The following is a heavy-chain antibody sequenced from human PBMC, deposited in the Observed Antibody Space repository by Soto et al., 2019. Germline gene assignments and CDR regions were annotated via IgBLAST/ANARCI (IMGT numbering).Heavy chain of an antibody. CDR3: ARTCRSGGSCYLEY. CDR1: GYSFSSFG. CDR2: VSVPSGDT. V-gene: IGHV1-18*01. J-gene: IGHJ4*02. Sequence: GESLKISCKGSGYSFSSFGISWVRQAPGQGLEWVGWVSVPSGDTSSAQNFQGRVAVTTDTSTSTAYMEVGSLRSDDTAVYYCARTCRSGGSCYLEYWGEGTLVTVSS. D-gene: IGHD2-15*01.